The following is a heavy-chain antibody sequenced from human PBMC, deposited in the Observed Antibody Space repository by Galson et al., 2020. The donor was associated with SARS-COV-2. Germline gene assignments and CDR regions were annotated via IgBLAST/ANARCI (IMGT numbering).Heavy chain of an antibody. CDR2: INNYNHST. D-gene: IGHD4-4*01. CDR1: GYTFNNFG. Sequence: ASVKVSCSASGYTFNNFGISWVRQAPGQGLEWMGWINNYNHSTKYAQKFQGRVTMTTDTSTSTAYMEVRSLRSDATAVYYCARMHFYSNYYYGMDVWGQGTTVTVSS. V-gene: IGHV1-18*01. CDR3: ARMHFYSNYYYGMDV. J-gene: IGHJ6*02.